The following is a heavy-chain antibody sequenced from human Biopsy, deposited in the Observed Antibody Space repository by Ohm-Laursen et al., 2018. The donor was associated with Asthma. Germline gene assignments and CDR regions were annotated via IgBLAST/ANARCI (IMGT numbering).Heavy chain of an antibody. Sequence: EASVKVSCKASRYTFIGCHIHWMRQAPGQGLEWMGRINPNSGGTNYAQKFQGRVTMTRDTSISTAYMEVSRLRSDDTAVYYCARGQKSAGDRWFDPWGQGTLVTVSS. V-gene: IGHV1-2*06. D-gene: IGHD6-13*01. CDR1: RYTFIGCH. CDR2: INPNSGGT. CDR3: ARGQKSAGDRWFDP. J-gene: IGHJ5*02.